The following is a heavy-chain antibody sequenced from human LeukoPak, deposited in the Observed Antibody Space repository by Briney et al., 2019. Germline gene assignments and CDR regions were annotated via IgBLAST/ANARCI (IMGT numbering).Heavy chain of an antibody. D-gene: IGHD5-24*01. CDR1: GFTFSSYW. Sequence: GGSLRLSCAAPGFTFSSYWMHWVRQAPGKGPVWVSRINSDGSSTSYADSVKGRFTISRDNAKNTLYLQMNSLRAEDTAVYYCAREGRDGYNWLDYWGQGTLVTVSS. V-gene: IGHV3-74*01. CDR3: AREGRDGYNWLDY. CDR2: INSDGSST. J-gene: IGHJ4*02.